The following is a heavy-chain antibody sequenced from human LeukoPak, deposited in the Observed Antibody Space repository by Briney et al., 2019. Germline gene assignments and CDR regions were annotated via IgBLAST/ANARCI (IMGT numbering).Heavy chain of an antibody. CDR2: ISYDGSNK. CDR3: ARVSRDSSGWYGLPDY. J-gene: IGHJ4*02. V-gene: IGHV3-30*03. D-gene: IGHD6-19*01. Sequence: GGSLRLPCAASGFTFSSYSMNWVRQAPGKGLEWVAVISYDGSNKYYADSVKGRFTISRDNSKNTLYLQMNSLRAEDTAVYYCARVSRDSSGWYGLPDYWGQGTLVTVSS. CDR1: GFTFSSYS.